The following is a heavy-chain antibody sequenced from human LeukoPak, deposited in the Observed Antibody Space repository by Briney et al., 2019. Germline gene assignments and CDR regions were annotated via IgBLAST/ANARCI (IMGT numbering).Heavy chain of an antibody. CDR3: ARVAAEVVGVPGAIGFGWLRRDYYYMDV. CDR1: GYTFTGYY. D-gene: IGHD2-2*02. V-gene: IGHV1-18*04. Sequence: ASVKVSCKASGYTFTGYYMHWVRQAPGQGLEGMGWISAYNGNTNYAQKLQGRVTMTTDTSTSTVYMELSSLRSEDTAVYYCARVAAEVVGVPGAIGFGWLRRDYYYMDVWGKGTTVTVSS. J-gene: IGHJ6*03. CDR2: ISAYNGNT.